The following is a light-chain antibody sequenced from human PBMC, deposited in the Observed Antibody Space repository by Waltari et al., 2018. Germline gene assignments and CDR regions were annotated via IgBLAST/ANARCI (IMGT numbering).Light chain of an antibody. V-gene: IGKV3-15*01. CDR2: DAS. CDR3: QQYNQWPRT. Sequence: GETPPLSCRASQSVSSKLAWYQQIPGQAPRLLIYDASTRATAIPARFTAGGSGTEFTLSISSLQSEDFAVYYCQQYNQWPRTFGQGTKVEIK. CDR1: QSVSSK. J-gene: IGKJ1*01.